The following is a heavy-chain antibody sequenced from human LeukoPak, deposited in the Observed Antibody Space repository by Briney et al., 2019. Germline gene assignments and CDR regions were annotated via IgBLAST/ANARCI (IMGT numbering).Heavy chain of an antibody. D-gene: IGHD6-6*01. CDR1: GFTFSSYA. CDR3: ASLPQYSSSAFDI. CDR2: ISYDGSNK. V-gene: IGHV3-30-3*01. Sequence: GGSLRLSCAASGFTFSSYAMHWVRQAPGKGLEWVAVISYDGSNKYYADSVKGRFTISRDNSKNTLYLQMNSLRAEDTAVYYCASLPQYSSSAFDIWGQGTMVTVSS. J-gene: IGHJ3*02.